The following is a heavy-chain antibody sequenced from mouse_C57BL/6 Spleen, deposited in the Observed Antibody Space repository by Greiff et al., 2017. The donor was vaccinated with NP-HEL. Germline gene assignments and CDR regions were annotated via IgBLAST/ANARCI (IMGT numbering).Heavy chain of an antibody. CDR3: ARYRGGAMDY. J-gene: IGHJ4*01. CDR2: IRNKANGYTT. Sequence: EVQLVESGGDLVQPGGSLSLSCAASGFTFTDYYMSWVRQPPGTALEWLGFIRNKANGYTTEYSASVKGRFTISRDNSQSILYLQMNALRAEDSATYYCARYRGGAMDYWGQGTSVTVSS. CDR1: GFTFTDYY. V-gene: IGHV7-3*01.